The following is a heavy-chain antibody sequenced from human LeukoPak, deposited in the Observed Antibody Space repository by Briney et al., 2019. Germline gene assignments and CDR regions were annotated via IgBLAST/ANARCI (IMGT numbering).Heavy chain of an antibody. CDR1: GYTFTSYG. D-gene: IGHD2-15*01. V-gene: IGHV1-18*01. J-gene: IGHJ4*02. CDR2: ISAYNGNT. CDR3: ARGPPVYGGSCYGY. Sequence: GASVKVSCKASGYTFTSYGISWVRQAPGQGLEWMGLISAYNGNTNYAQKLQGRVTMTTDTSTSTAYMELRSLRSDDTAVYYCARGPPVYGGSCYGYWGQGTLVTVSS.